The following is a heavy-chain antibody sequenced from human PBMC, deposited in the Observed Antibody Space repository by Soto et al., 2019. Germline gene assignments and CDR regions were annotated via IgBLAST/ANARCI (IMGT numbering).Heavy chain of an antibody. V-gene: IGHV4-39*01. Sequence: PSDTLSLTCPVYCYSIPSSSYYWGWIRQPPGMGLEWIVSIFYSGSTYYNPSLKSRVTISVDTSKNQFSLKLSSVTAADTAVYYCARHLTYCSAGSCYSDFPYYGMDVWGQGTTVS. CDR2: IFYSGST. J-gene: IGHJ6*02. D-gene: IGHD2-15*01. CDR1: CYSIPSSSYY. CDR3: ARHLTYCSAGSCYSDFPYYGMDV.